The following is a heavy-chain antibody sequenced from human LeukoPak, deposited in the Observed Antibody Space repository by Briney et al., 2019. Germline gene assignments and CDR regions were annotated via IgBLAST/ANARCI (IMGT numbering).Heavy chain of an antibody. J-gene: IGHJ4*02. Sequence: ASVRVSCKASGYTFSGYYIHWVRQAPGQGLEWMGWINPSGGVTKYAQKFQGRVTMTRDTSISTTYMELSRLTSDDTAVYFCARRYCSGVSCYPDYWGQGTLVTVSS. CDR2: INPSGGVT. V-gene: IGHV1-2*02. CDR1: GYTFSGYY. CDR3: ARRYCSGVSCYPDY. D-gene: IGHD2-15*01.